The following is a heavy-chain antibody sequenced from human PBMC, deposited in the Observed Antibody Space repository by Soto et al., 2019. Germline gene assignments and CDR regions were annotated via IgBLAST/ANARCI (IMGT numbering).Heavy chain of an antibody. CDR2: MYNSGST. D-gene: IGHD4-4*01. CDR1: GGSISSGGYS. CDR3: ARGMTTVTTFDY. J-gene: IGHJ4*02. V-gene: IGHV4-30-2*01. Sequence: ASETLSLTCAVSGGSISSGGYSWSWIRQPPGKGLEWIGYMYNSGSTYYNQSIKSRVTISVDRSKNQFSLKLSSVTAADTAVYYCARGMTTVTTFDYWGQGTLVTVS.